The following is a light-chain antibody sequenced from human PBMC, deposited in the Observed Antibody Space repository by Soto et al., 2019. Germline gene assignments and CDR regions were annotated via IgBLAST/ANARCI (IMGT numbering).Light chain of an antibody. Sequence: EIVLTQSPGTLSLSPGERATLSCRASQTVNNNYLAWYQQKPGQAPRLFIYGASTRATGIPDRFSGSGSGTEFTLTISSLQSEDFAVYYCQQYNNWWTFGQGTKVDIK. CDR3: QQYNNWWT. V-gene: IGKV3D-15*01. J-gene: IGKJ1*01. CDR1: QTVNNN. CDR2: GAS.